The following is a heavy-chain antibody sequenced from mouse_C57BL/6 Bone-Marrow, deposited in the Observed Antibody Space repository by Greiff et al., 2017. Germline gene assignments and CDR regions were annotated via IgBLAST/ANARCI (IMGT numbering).Heavy chain of an antibody. V-gene: IGHV14-4*01. CDR2: IDPFDGYT. CDR3: TEHGMDY. Sequence: EVQLQQSGAELVKPGASVKLSCTASGYTFTDDCMHWVQQRPGQGLEWIGWIDPFDGYTDYASKFQGKATITGDTSSNTAYLQLSSLTAEDTAVYYCTEHGMDYWGQGTSVTVSS. CDR1: GYTFTDDC. J-gene: IGHJ4*01.